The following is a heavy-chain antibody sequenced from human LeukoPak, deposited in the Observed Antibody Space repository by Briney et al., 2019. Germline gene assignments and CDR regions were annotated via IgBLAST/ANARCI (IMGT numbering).Heavy chain of an antibody. D-gene: IGHD6-6*01. CDR2: IYHSGST. CDR1: GYSISSGYY. Sequence: SETLSLTCTVSGYSISSGYYWGWIRQPPGKGLEWIGSIYHSGSTYYNPSLKSRVTISVDTSKNKFSLKLSSVTAADTAVYYCARDSSSSWFDPWGQGTLVTVSS. J-gene: IGHJ5*02. CDR3: ARDSSSSWFDP. V-gene: IGHV4-38-2*02.